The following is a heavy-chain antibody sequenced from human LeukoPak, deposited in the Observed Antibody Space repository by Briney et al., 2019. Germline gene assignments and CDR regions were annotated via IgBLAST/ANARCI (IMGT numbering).Heavy chain of an antibody. J-gene: IGHJ1*01. D-gene: IGHD3-3*01. CDR3: AGATVWSGIFQY. V-gene: IGHV3-48*01. CDR1: GFTFSYYS. CDR2: IDSSSATT. Sequence: GGSLRLSCAASGFTFSYYSMTWVRQAPGKGLEWVSYIDSSSATTYYADSVKGRFIISRDNAKNSLFLQINSLRAEDTAVYYCAGATVWSGIFQYWGQGTLVTVSS.